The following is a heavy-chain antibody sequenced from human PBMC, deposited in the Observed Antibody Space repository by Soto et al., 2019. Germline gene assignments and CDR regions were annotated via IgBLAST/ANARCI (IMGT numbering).Heavy chain of an antibody. V-gene: IGHV3-48*01. Sequence: GGSLRLSCAASGFTFSTHSMNWVRQAPGKGLEWISYITSTSVTMYADSVKGRFTISRDNAKNSLYLQMNSLRVEDTAVYFCVGEVGFQLIYWGQGTLVTVTS. J-gene: IGHJ4*02. CDR3: VGEVGFQLIY. CDR1: GFTFSTHS. D-gene: IGHD1-1*01. CDR2: ITSTSVT.